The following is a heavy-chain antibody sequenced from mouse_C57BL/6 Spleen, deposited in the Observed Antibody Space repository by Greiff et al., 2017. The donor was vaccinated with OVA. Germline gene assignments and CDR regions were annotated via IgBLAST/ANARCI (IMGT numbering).Heavy chain of an antibody. CDR2: IDPSDSEP. CDR1: GYTFTSYW. Sequence: QVQLQQPGAELVRPGSSVKLSCKASGYTFTSYWMHWVKQRPIQGLEWIGNIDPSDSEPHYNQKFKDKATLTVDKSSSTAYMQLSSLTSEDSAVDYCARGGWDDYFDYWGQGTTLTVSS. V-gene: IGHV1-52*01. D-gene: IGHD4-1*01. J-gene: IGHJ2*01. CDR3: ARGGWDDYFDY.